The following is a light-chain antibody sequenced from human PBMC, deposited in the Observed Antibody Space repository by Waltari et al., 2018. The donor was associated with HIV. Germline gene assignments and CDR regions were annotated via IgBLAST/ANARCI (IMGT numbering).Light chain of an antibody. CDR2: GNS. CDR3: QSYDSSLSGSV. J-gene: IGLJ2*01. Sequence: QSVLTPPPSVSGAPGQRVTISCTRSSSNIGAGYDVHSYQPLPGTAPKLLIYGNSNRPSGVPDRFSGSKSGTSASLAITGLQAEDEADYYCQSYDSSLSGSVFGGGTKLTVL. V-gene: IGLV1-40*01. CDR1: SSNIGAGYD.